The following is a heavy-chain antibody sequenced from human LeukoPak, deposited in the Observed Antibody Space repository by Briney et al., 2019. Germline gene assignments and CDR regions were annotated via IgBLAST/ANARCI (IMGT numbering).Heavy chain of an antibody. V-gene: IGHV2-5*01. Sequence: SGPTLLKPTQTLTLTCTFSGFSLSTSAVGVGWIRQPPGRALEWLALIYWNGDKCYSPSLRSRLTITKDTSKNQVVLTMTNMDPVDTATYYCARRIRFGESSKENWFDPWGQGTLVTVSS. D-gene: IGHD3-10*01. CDR3: ARRIRFGESSKENWFDP. CDR2: IYWNGDK. CDR1: GFSLSTSAVG. J-gene: IGHJ5*02.